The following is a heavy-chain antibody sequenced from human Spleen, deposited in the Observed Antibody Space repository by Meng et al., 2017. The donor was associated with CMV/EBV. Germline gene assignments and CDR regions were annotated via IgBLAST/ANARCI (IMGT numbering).Heavy chain of an antibody. CDR2: IRYDGSNK. CDR3: AKDAPSYGVSPSYYYYGVDV. D-gene: IGHD4-17*01. J-gene: IGHJ6*02. CDR1: GFIFSSYG. Sequence: GGSLRLSCAASGFIFSSYGMHWVRQAPGKGLEWVAFIRYDGSNKYYVDSVEGRFTISRDNSKSTLYLQMNSLRPEDTAVYYCAKDAPSYGVSPSYYYYGVDVWGLGTTVTVSS. V-gene: IGHV3-30*02.